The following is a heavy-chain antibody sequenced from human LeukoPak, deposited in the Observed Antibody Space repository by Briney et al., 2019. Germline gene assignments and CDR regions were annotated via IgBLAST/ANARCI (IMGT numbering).Heavy chain of an antibody. CDR3: AREGYYYGSGIEY. J-gene: IGHJ4*02. V-gene: IGHV3-7*01. CDR1: GFTLSSYA. CDR2: IKQDGSEK. D-gene: IGHD3-10*01. Sequence: GGSLRLSCAASGFTLSSYAMSWVRQAPGKGLEWVANIKQDGSEKYYVDSVKGRFTISRDNAKNSLYLQMNSLRAEDTAVYYCAREGYYYGSGIEYWGQGTLVTVSS.